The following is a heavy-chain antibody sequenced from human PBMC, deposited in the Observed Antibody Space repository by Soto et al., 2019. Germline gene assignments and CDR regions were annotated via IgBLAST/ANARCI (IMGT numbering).Heavy chain of an antibody. J-gene: IGHJ4*02. CDR3: ARGPSHGAFDY. CDR1: GYTFTAYF. D-gene: IGHD5-18*01. Sequence: VASVKVSCKASGYTFTAYFLHWFRQAPGQGPEWMGWIDPNSGATKSASKFQGRVTMTRDTSIDTAYMELRRLTSDDTAVYYCARGPSHGAFDYWGQGTLVTVSS. V-gene: IGHV1-2*02. CDR2: IDPNSGAT.